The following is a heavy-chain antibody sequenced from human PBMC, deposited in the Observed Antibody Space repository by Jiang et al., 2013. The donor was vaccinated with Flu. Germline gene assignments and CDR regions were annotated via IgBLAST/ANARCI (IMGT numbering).Heavy chain of an antibody. V-gene: IGHV3-21*01. Sequence: VQLLESGGGLVKPGGSLRLSCAASGFTFSSYSMNWVRQAPGKGLEWVSSISSSSSYIYYADSVKGRFTISRDNAKNSLYLQMNSLRAEDTAVYYCARTAEGVYYYYGMDVWGQGTTVTVSS. J-gene: IGHJ6*02. D-gene: IGHD3-16*01. CDR2: ISSSSSYI. CDR1: GFTFSSYS. CDR3: ARTAEGVYYYYGMDV.